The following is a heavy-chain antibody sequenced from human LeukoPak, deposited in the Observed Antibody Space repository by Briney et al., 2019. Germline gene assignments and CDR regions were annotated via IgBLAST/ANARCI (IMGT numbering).Heavy chain of an antibody. CDR2: ISGGGGST. D-gene: IGHD3-16*02. CDR1: GFTFSNYA. J-gene: IGHJ4*02. CDR3: AKAPTRTYYDYVWGSYRRPYFDY. Sequence: GGSLRLSCEASGFTFSNYAMNWVRQAPGKGLEWVSTISGGGGSTYYADSVKGRFTISRDNSKKTLYLQMNSLRAEDTAVYYCAKAPTRTYYDYVWGSYRRPYFDYWGQGTLVTVSP. V-gene: IGHV3-23*01.